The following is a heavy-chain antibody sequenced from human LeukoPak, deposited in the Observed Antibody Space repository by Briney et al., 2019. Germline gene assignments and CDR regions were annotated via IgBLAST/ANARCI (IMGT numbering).Heavy chain of an antibody. J-gene: IGHJ4*02. CDR3: ARHGREEGDQSAY. D-gene: IGHD5-24*01. CDR2: IYPGDSDT. V-gene: IGHV5-51*01. Sequence: GESLKISCKGSGYSFTNYWIGWVRQMPGKGLEWMGLIYPGDSDTRYSPSFQGQVTISADKSISTTYLQWGSLKASDTAMYYCARHGREEGDQSAYWGQGTLVTVSS. CDR1: GYSFTNYW.